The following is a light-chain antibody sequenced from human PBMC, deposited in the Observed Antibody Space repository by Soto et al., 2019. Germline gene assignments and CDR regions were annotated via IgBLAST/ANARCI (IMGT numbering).Light chain of an antibody. Sequence: EIVLTQSPVTLSLSPGERATLSCRASQSIGSFLAWYQQKPGQAPRFLIYDASNRATGTPARFSGSGSGTGFTLTISTLETEDCAVYFGQPRVSWPLTFGGGTKVEIK. V-gene: IGKV3-11*01. CDR1: QSIGSF. CDR3: QPRVSWPLT. CDR2: DAS. J-gene: IGKJ4*01.